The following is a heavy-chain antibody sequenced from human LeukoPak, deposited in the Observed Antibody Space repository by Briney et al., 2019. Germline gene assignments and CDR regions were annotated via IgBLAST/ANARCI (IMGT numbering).Heavy chain of an antibody. CDR2: IRSTTNGGTR. D-gene: IGHD6-13*01. CDR3: TTEYSGSRYGY. Sequence: GGSLRLSCAASGFTFSDAWMSWVRQAPRKGLEWVGRIRSTTNGGTRDYAAPVKGRFTISRDDSQNTLYLQMNSLQSEDTAVYYCTTEYSGSRYGYWGQGTLVTVSS. V-gene: IGHV3-15*01. CDR1: GFTFSDAW. J-gene: IGHJ4*02.